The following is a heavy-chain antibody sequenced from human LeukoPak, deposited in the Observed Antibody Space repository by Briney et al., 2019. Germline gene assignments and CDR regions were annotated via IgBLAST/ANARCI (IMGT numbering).Heavy chain of an antibody. D-gene: IGHD5-18*01. V-gene: IGHV1-46*01. Sequence: GASVKVSCKASGYTFTSYYMHWVRQAPGQGLEWMGIINPSGGSTSYAQKFQGRVTMTRDTSTSTVYMELSSLRSEDTAVYYCARDAYTAMAEYYYYYGMDVWGQGTTVTVSS. CDR3: ARDAYTAMAEYYYYYGMDV. CDR1: GYTFTSYY. J-gene: IGHJ6*02. CDR2: INPSGGST.